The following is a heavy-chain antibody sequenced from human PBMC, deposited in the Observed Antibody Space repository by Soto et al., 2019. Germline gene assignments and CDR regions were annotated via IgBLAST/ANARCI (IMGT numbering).Heavy chain of an antibody. J-gene: IGHJ2*01. Sequence: EVQLVESGGGLVQPGGSLRLSCAASGFTFSDHYMDWVRQAPGKGLEWVGRTRNKANGYTTEYAASVKGRFTISRDDSKNSLYLQMNSLKTEDTAVYYCARGYCSNGVCYRYIDLWGRGTLVTVSS. D-gene: IGHD2-8*01. CDR2: TRNKANGYTT. CDR3: ARGYCSNGVCYRYIDL. CDR1: GFTFSDHY. V-gene: IGHV3-72*01.